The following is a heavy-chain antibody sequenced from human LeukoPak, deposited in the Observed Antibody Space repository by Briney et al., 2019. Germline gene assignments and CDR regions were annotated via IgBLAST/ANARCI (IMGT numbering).Heavy chain of an antibody. CDR1: GFTFSTYT. V-gene: IGHV3-30-3*01. Sequence: GGSLRLSCAASGFTFSTYTVHWVRQAPGKGLEYVALISYDGNSKYYADSAKGRFTISRDNPKSTLDLQMNSLRVEDTAVYYCARNEFEWELLSPFDQWGQGTLVTVSS. CDR3: ARNEFEWELLSPFDQ. D-gene: IGHD1-26*01. J-gene: IGHJ4*02. CDR2: ISYDGNSK.